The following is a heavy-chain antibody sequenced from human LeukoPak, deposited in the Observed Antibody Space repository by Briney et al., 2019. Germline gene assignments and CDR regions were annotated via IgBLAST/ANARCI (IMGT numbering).Heavy chain of an antibody. D-gene: IGHD1-26*01. CDR2: IYYSGST. CDR1: GGSISSSSYY. V-gene: IGHV4-39*01. Sequence: SETLSLTCTVSGGSISSSSYYWGWIRQPPGRGLEWIGSIYYSGSTYYNPSLKSRVTISLDTSKNQFSLKLSSVTAADTAVYYCPRHFTSGSYSPAGYWGQGTLITVSS. J-gene: IGHJ4*02. CDR3: PRHFTSGSYSPAGY.